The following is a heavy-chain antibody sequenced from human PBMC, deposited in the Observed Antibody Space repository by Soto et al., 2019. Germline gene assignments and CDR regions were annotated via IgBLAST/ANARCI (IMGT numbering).Heavy chain of an antibody. CDR3: AGSDSSPAAAIDP. V-gene: IGHV4-34*01. Sequence: QVQLQQWGAGLLKPSETLSLTCAVYGGSFSGYYWSWIRQPPGKGLEWIGEINHSGSTNYNPSLKGRVTISVDTSKNQFSLKLSSVTAADTAVYYCAGSDSSPAAAIDPWGQGTLVTVSS. J-gene: IGHJ5*02. CDR1: GGSFSGYY. CDR2: INHSGST. D-gene: IGHD6-13*01.